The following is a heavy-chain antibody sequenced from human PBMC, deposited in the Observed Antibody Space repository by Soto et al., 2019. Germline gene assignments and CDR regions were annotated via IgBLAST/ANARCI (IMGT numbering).Heavy chain of an antibody. CDR1: GGSISSGDYY. CDR2: IYYSGST. V-gene: IGHV4-30-4*01. Sequence: KSSETLSLTCTVSGGSISSGDYYWSWIRQPPGKGLEWIGYIYYSGSTYYNPSLKSRVTISVDTSKNQFSLKLSSVTAADTAVYYCARAPSSKLYYDYVWGSPYFDYWGQGTLVTVSS. D-gene: IGHD3-16*01. J-gene: IGHJ4*02. CDR3: ARAPSSKLYYDYVWGSPYFDY.